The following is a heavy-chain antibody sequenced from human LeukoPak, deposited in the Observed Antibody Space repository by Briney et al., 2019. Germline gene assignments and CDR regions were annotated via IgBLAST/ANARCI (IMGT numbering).Heavy chain of an antibody. V-gene: IGHV3-48*02. Sequence: WGSLRLSCAASGFTFSTFTMNWVRQAPGKGLEWVSSIISTGTTIYYADSVKGRFTISRDNAKNSLFLQMNSLRDEDTAVYYCARSASSDYWGQGTLVTVSS. J-gene: IGHJ4*02. D-gene: IGHD1-26*01. CDR3: ARSASSDY. CDR1: GFTFSTFT. CDR2: IISTGTTI.